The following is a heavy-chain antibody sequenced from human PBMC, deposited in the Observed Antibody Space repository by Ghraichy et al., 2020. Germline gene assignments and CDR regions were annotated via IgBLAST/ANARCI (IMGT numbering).Heavy chain of an antibody. J-gene: IGHJ6*02. CDR3: ARGHYDYYGLDV. CDR1: GFTFSNYW. Sequence: GVLRLSCAASGFTFSNYWMHWVRQAPGKGLVWVSRTHSDGSSTNYADSVNGRFTIFRDNAKNRLYLQMKSLRAEDTAVYYCARGHYDYYGLDVWGQGTTVTVSS. V-gene: IGHV3-74*01. CDR2: THSDGSST.